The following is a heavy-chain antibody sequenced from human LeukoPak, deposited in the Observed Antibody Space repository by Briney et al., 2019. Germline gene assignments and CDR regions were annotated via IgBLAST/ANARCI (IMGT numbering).Heavy chain of an antibody. V-gene: IGHV4-34*01. D-gene: IGHD2-15*01. CDR2: INHSGST. Sequence: PSETLSLTCAVYGGSFSGYYWSWIRQPPGKGLEWIGEINHSGSTNYNPSLKSRVTISVDTSKNQFSLKLSSVTAADTAVYHCARGKGCSGGSCYTNKIWFDPWGQGTLVTVSS. CDR1: GGSFSGYY. CDR3: ARGKGCSGGSCYTNKIWFDP. J-gene: IGHJ5*02.